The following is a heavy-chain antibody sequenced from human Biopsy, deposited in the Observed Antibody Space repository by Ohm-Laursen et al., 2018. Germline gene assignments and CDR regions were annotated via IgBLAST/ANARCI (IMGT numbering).Heavy chain of an antibody. V-gene: IGHV3-30*18. J-gene: IGHJ2*01. CDR1: GFTFSTYD. Sequence: RSLRLSCTASGFTFSTYDMHWVRQAPGKGLQWVTPIRYDGSKKYYADSVKGRFTISRDNSKSTLYLQMNNLRADDTAVYYCAKGNGAYTNYGWYFGLWGRGTLVTVSS. D-gene: IGHD4-11*01. CDR3: AKGNGAYTNYGWYFGL. CDR2: IRYDGSKK.